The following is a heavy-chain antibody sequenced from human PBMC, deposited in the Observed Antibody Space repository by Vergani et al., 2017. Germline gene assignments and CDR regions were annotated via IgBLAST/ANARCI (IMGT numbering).Heavy chain of an antibody. V-gene: IGHV5-51*01. CDR2: IYPGDSDT. Sequence: EVQLVQSGAEVKKPGESLKISCKGSGYSFTSYWIGWVRQMPGKGLEWMGIIYPGDSDTRYSPSFQGQVTISADKSISTAYLQWSSLKASDTAMYYCARFSPTYGAQVYYYMDVWGKGTTVTVSS. CDR1: GYSFTSYW. J-gene: IGHJ6*03. CDR3: ARFSPTYGAQVYYYMDV. D-gene: IGHD4/OR15-4a*01.